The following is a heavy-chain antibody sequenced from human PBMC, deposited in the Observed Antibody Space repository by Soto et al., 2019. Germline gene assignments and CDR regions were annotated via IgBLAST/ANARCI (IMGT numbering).Heavy chain of an antibody. V-gene: IGHV4-59*12. Sequence: SETLSLTCTVSGGSISSYYWSWIRQPPGKGLEWIGYIHYSGSTNYNPSLKSRVTISVDTSKNQFSLKLSSVTAADTAVYYCARVGTIFGVVIPYYYYGMDVWGQGTTVTVSS. CDR3: ARVGTIFGVVIPYYYYGMDV. J-gene: IGHJ6*02. CDR1: GGSISSYY. D-gene: IGHD3-3*01. CDR2: IHYSGST.